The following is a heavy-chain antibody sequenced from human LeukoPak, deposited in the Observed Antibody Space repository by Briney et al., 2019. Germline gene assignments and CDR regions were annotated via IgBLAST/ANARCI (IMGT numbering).Heavy chain of an antibody. J-gene: IGHJ6*03. CDR1: GYTFTGYY. CDR2: INPNSGGT. Sequence: ASVKVSCKASGYTFTGYYMHWVRQAPGQGLEWMGWINPNSGGTNYAQKFQGRVTMTRDTSISTAYMELSRLRSDDTAVYYCARQIAVAAALVYGYYYYMDVWGKGTTVTISS. D-gene: IGHD6-19*01. CDR3: ARQIAVAAALVYGYYYYMDV. V-gene: IGHV1-2*02.